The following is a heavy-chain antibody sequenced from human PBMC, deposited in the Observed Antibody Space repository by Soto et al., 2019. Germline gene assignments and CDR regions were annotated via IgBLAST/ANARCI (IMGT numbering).Heavy chain of an antibody. CDR3: ARDSIPAAGTNWADNRFDP. J-gene: IGHJ5*02. D-gene: IGHD6-13*01. CDR2: ISYDGSNN. Sequence: QVQLVESGGGVVQPGRSLRLSCAASGFTFSNYAMHWVRQAPGRGLEWVAVISYDGSNNYYADPVKGRFTISRDNSKNTLYLQMNSLRAEDTAVYSCARDSIPAAGTNWADNRFDPWGQGTLVTVSS. V-gene: IGHV3-30-3*01. CDR1: GFTFSNYA.